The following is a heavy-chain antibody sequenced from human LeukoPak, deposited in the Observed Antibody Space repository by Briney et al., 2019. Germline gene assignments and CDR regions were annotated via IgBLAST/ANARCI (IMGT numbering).Heavy chain of an antibody. CDR1: GGSISSYY. V-gene: IGHV4-59*08. CDR3: ARQADGSGSYSAWFDP. CDR2: IYYSGST. D-gene: IGHD3-10*01. Sequence: SETLSLTCTVSGGSISSYYWSWIRQPPGKGLEWIGYIYYSGSTNYNPSPKSRVTISVDTSKNQFSLKLSSVTAADTAVYYCARQADGSGSYSAWFDPWGQGTLVTVSS. J-gene: IGHJ5*02.